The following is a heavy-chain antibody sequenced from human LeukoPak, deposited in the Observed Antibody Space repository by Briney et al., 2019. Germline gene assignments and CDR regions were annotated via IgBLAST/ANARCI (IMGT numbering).Heavy chain of an antibody. Sequence: SETLSLTCAVSGYSISSGYYWGWIRKPPGKGLGWIGSIYHSGSTYYNPSLKSRVTISVDTSKNQFSLKLSSVTAADTAVYYCARVPGMGVMGYYYYYYMDVWGKGTTVTVSS. CDR3: ARVPGMGVMGYYYYYYMDV. CDR1: GYSISSGYY. J-gene: IGHJ6*03. CDR2: IYHSGST. D-gene: IGHD3-16*01. V-gene: IGHV4-38-2*01.